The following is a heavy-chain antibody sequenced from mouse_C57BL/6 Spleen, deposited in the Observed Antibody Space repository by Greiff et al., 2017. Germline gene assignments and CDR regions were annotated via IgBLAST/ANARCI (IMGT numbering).Heavy chain of an antibody. Sequence: QVQLQQSGAELVKPGASVKLSCKASGYTFTEYTIHWVKQRSGQGLEWIGWFYPGSGSIKYNEKFKDKATLTADKSSSTVYMELSRLTSEDSAVYFCARHEDPDYYGSSYYAMDYWGQGTSVTVSS. CDR3: ARHEDPDYYGSSYYAMDY. CDR1: GYTFTEYT. CDR2: FYPGSGSI. D-gene: IGHD1-1*01. V-gene: IGHV1-62-2*01. J-gene: IGHJ4*01.